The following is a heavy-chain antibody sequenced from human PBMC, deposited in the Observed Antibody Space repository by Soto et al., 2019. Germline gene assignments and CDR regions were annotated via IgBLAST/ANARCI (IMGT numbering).Heavy chain of an antibody. CDR3: ARDKIPATIDRYFYGMDV. D-gene: IGHD6-25*01. J-gene: IGHJ6*02. CDR1: GYTFNKYY. CDR2: INPRDDTT. V-gene: IGHV1-46*02. Sequence: QVQLVQSGTEVKKPGASVKVSCKASGYTFNKYYIHWVRQAPGQGLEWIGLINPRDDTTTYSQKFQGRVSMTWDTSTGTTYLDLSGLTSADTARYYGARDKIPATIDRYFYGMDVWGQGTTVAVAS.